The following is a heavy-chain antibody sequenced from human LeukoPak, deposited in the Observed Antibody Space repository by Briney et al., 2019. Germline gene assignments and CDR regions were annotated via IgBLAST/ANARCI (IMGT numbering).Heavy chain of an antibody. J-gene: IGHJ4*02. Sequence: PSETLSLTCTVSGGSISSSSYSWGWIRQPPGKGLEWIGSMYYSGSAYYNPSLKSRVTISVDTSKNQFSLKLSSVTAADTAVYYCARSGSGRVFDYWGQGTLVTVSS. D-gene: IGHD6-25*01. CDR2: MYYSGSA. CDR1: GGSISSSSYS. V-gene: IGHV4-39*07. CDR3: ARSGSGRVFDY.